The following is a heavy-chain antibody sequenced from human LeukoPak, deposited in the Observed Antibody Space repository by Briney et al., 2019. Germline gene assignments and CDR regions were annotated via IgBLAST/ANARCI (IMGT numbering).Heavy chain of an antibody. D-gene: IGHD1-26*01. CDR2: ISAYNGNT. Sequence: ASMKVSCKTSGYRFTSYGITWVRQAPGQGLEWMGWISAYNGNTNYAQKLQGRVTMTTDTSTSTAYMELRSLRSDDTAVYYCARVLEGSYPDYWGQGTLVTVSS. J-gene: IGHJ4*02. CDR3: ARVLEGSYPDY. V-gene: IGHV1-18*04. CDR1: GYRFTSYG.